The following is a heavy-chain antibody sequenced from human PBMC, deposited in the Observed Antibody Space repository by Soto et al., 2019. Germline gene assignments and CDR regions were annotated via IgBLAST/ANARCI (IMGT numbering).Heavy chain of an antibody. Sequence: EVHLSESGGGLVQPGGSLRLSCGGSGFRFADYAMAWVRQAPGKGLEWVSFISDGGSSTYYSDSVKGRFTVSRDNSKNTIYLQIHSLRAEDTAVYFCARTFEFWDRYSPLDYWGQGTLVTVSS. J-gene: IGHJ4*02. CDR2: ISDGGSST. V-gene: IGHV3-23*01. CDR1: GFRFADYA. D-gene: IGHD3-3*01. CDR3: ARTFEFWDRYSPLDY.